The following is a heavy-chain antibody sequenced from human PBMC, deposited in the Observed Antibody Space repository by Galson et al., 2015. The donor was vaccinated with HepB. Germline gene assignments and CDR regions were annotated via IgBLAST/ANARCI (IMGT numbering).Heavy chain of an antibody. CDR2: INPSGGGT. V-gene: IGHV1-46*01. D-gene: IGHD2-8*01. Sequence: SVKVSCKASGYSFSSYNIHWVRQAPGQGLDWMGMINPSGGGTNYAQKFQGRVTMTRDTSTSTVYVELNSLRSEDTAVFYCARGPSARNGGAFDIWGQGTMATVPS. CDR1: GYSFSSYN. J-gene: IGHJ3*02. CDR3: ARGPSARNGGAFDI.